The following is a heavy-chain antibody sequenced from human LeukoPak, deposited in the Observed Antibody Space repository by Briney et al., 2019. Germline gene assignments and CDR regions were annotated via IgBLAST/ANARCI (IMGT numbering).Heavy chain of an antibody. CDR3: ARDQSDRATNYGLDV. CDR2: VSYSRTT. CDR1: GFSVSGGGYY. D-gene: IGHD1-26*01. J-gene: IGHJ6*02. Sequence: PSETLSLTCTVSGFSVSGGGYYWTWIRQPPGKGLEWIGYVSYSRTTEYNPSLKSRVTISLDMSKNEFSLTLRSVTAADTAVYYCARDQSDRATNYGLDVWGQGTTVTVSS. V-gene: IGHV4-61*08.